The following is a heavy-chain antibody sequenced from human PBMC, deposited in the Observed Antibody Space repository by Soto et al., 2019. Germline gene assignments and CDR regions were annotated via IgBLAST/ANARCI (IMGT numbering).Heavy chain of an antibody. J-gene: IGHJ5*02. Sequence: SETLSLTCTVFGASISYGGFSWSWIRQSPGKGLEWIGYINHFESTYFHPSFKSRLSMSIDRSRNMFSLNLSSVTAADTAVYYCARGRPPFGYSSPKRTANWFDPWGQGTLVTVSS. D-gene: IGHD6-19*01. CDR2: INHFEST. V-gene: IGHV4-30-2*06. CDR3: ARGRPPFGYSSPKRTANWFDP. CDR1: GASISYGGFS.